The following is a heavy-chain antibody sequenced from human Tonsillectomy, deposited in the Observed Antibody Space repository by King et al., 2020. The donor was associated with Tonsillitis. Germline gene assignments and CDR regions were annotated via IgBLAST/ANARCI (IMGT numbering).Heavy chain of an antibody. CDR1: GFSLSTSGVG. CDR2: IYWDDDK. D-gene: IGHD1-26*01. CDR3: AHRRPVGAGPYFDY. V-gene: IGHV2-5*02. Sequence: TLQESGPTLVKPPQTLTLTCTFSGFSLSTSGVGVGWIRQPPGKALEWLALIYWDDDKRCSPSLNSRLTIIKDTSKNQVVLTMTNMDPVDTATYYCAHRRPVGAGPYFDYWGQGILVTVSS. J-gene: IGHJ4*02.